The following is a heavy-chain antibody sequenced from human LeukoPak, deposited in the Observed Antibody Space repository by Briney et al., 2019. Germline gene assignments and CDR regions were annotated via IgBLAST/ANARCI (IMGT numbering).Heavy chain of an antibody. V-gene: IGHV3-20*04. Sequence: GGTLRLSCAASGFTFSSYGMSWVRQAPGKGLEWVSGINWNGGSTGNADSVKGRFTISRDNAKNSLYLQMNSLRAEDTAVYYCARDRDLETTGSDYWGQGTLVTVSS. CDR1: GFTFSSYG. D-gene: IGHD4-17*01. CDR2: INWNGGST. J-gene: IGHJ4*02. CDR3: ARDRDLETTGSDY.